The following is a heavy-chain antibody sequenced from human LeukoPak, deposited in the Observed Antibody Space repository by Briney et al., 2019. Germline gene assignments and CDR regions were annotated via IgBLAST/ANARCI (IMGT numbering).Heavy chain of an antibody. V-gene: IGHV3-33*01. CDR2: IWYDGSNK. CDR1: GFTFSSYG. Sequence: PGGSLRLSCAASGFTFSSYGMHWVRQAPGKGLEWVAVIWYDGSNKYYADSVKGRFTISRDNSKNTPYLQMNSLRAEQTAVYYCARVGVYGDYVLGYYFDYWGQGTLVTVSS. J-gene: IGHJ4*02. CDR3: ARVGVYGDYVLGYYFDY. D-gene: IGHD4-17*01.